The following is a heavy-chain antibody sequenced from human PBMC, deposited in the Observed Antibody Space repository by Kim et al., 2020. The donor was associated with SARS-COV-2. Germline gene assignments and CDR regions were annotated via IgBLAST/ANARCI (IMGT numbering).Heavy chain of an antibody. CDR3: ARDPLVSSIAAVRDAFDI. Sequence: GGSLRLSCAASGFTFSSYAMHWVRQAPGKGLEWVAVISYDGSNKYYADSVKGRFTISRDNSKNTLYLQMNSLRAEDTAVYYCARDPLVSSIAAVRDAFDIWGQGTMVTVSS. J-gene: IGHJ3*02. D-gene: IGHD6-6*01. V-gene: IGHV3-30*04. CDR1: GFTFSSYA. CDR2: ISYDGSNK.